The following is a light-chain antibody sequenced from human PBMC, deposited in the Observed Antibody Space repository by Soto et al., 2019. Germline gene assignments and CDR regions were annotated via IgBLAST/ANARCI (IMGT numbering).Light chain of an antibody. Sequence: EIVLTQSPGPLSLSPGERATLSCRASQSVSSSYLAWYQQKPGQAPRLLIYGASSRATGIPDRFSGSGAGTDFTLTISRLDPEDFAEDDCQQYGSSPPYTVGQGTEPEIK. V-gene: IGKV3-20*01. CDR1: QSVSSSY. J-gene: IGKJ2*01. CDR2: GAS. CDR3: QQYGSSPPYT.